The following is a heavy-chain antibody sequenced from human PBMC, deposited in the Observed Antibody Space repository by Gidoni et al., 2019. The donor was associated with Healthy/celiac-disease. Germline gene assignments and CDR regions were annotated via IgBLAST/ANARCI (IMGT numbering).Heavy chain of an antibody. CDR2: ISSSSSTI. J-gene: IGHJ4*02. Sequence: EVQLVESGGGLVQPGGSLRLSCAASGFTFSSYSMNWVRQAPGKGLEWGSYISSSSSTIYYADSVKGRFTISRDNAKNSLYLQMNSLRAEDTAVYYCARDLSELLWFGDRREDYWGQGTLVTVSS. D-gene: IGHD3-10*01. CDR1: GFTFSSYS. V-gene: IGHV3-48*01. CDR3: ARDLSELLWFGDRREDY.